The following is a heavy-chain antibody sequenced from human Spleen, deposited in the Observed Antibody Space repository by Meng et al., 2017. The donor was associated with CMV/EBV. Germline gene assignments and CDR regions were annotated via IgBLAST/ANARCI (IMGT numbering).Heavy chain of an antibody. V-gene: IGHV3-30*02. D-gene: IGHD2-2*01. CDR1: TFNNYG. Sequence: TFNNYGMHWVRQAPGKGLDWVAFIRYDGNINYYAGSVKGRFTISRDNSKNTLSLQMSSLSAEDTAVYYCARAFTRYCISSTCYDGLDVWGQGSLVTVSS. J-gene: IGHJ6*02. CDR2: IRYDGNIN. CDR3: ARAFTRYCISSTCYDGLDV.